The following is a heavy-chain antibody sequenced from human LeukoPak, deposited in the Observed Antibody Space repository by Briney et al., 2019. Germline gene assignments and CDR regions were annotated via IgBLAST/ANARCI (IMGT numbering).Heavy chain of an antibody. CDR2: ISTSSIYI. CDR3: ARGHTAVTRHFDF. CDR1: GFTFSSYA. D-gene: IGHD4-17*01. Sequence: GGSLRLSCAASGFTFSSYAMSWVRQVPGKGLEWVSSISTSSIYIYYTDSLKGRFTISRDNARNSLYLQMNSLKAEDTAVYYCARGHTAVTRHFDFWGQGTLVTVSS. J-gene: IGHJ4*02. V-gene: IGHV3-21*01.